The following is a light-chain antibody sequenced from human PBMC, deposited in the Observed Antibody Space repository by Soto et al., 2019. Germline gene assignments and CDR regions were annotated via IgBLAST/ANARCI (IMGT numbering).Light chain of an antibody. J-gene: IGLJ1*01. CDR2: DND. V-gene: IGLV1-51*01. Sequence: QSVLTQPPSVSATPGQKVTISCSGSSSNIGENFVSWYQQLPGTAPKLLIYDNDKRPSGIPDRFSASKSATSAALDISGLQTGDEADYYCGTWDSSLSAGLFGTGTKLTVL. CDR1: SSNIGENF. CDR3: GTWDSSLSAGL.